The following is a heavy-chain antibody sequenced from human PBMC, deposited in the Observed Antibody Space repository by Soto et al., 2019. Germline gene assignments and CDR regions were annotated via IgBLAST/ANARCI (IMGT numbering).Heavy chain of an antibody. J-gene: IGHJ4*02. CDR2: MTSDGSTT. CDR3: ATAEVDY. V-gene: IGHV3-74*01. Sequence: GVSLRLACAASVFHFGSSWMHWVRQAPGKGLQWVSRMTSDGSTTDYADSVKGRFTVSRDNGKYTLYLQMNSLRAEDTAVYYCATAEVDYWGPGTLVTFSS. CDR1: VFHFGSSW.